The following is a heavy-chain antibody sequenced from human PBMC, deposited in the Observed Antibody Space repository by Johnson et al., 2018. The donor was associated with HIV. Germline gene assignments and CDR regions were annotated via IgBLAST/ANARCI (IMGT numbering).Heavy chain of an antibody. V-gene: IGHV3-20*04. CDR2: INWNGGST. J-gene: IGHJ3*02. CDR3: ARALCSTSCYDAFDI. Sequence: VQLVESGGGVVQPGRSLRLSCAASGFTFSSYAMHWVRQAPGKGLEWVSGINWNGGSTGYADSVKGRFTISRDNAKNSLYLQMNSLRAEDTALYYCARALCSTSCYDAFDIWGQGTMVTVSS. CDR1: GFTFSSYA. D-gene: IGHD2-2*01.